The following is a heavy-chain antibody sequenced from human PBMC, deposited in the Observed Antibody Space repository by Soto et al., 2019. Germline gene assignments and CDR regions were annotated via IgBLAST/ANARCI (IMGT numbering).Heavy chain of an antibody. CDR2: INANNGGA. CDR3: AREGGSETLQPSYNWFDT. J-gene: IGHJ5*02. CDR1: GYTFTDYH. V-gene: IGHV1-2*02. Sequence: QVQLVQSGAEVKKPGASVKVSCKASGYTFTDYHIHWVRQAPGQGLEFMGWINANNGGAGSAQQFQRRVTVTRDTSITTVYMELSNLRPEDTAVYYCAREGGSETLQPSYNWFDTWGQGTLVTVSS. D-gene: IGHD6-25*01.